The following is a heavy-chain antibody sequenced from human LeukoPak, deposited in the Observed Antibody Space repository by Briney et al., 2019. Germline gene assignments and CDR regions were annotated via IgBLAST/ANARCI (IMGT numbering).Heavy chain of an antibody. CDR1: GGSISSYY. Sequence: SETLSPTCTVSGGSISSYYWSWIRQPPGKRLEWIGYIYYGGSPNYNPSLKSRVTISIDTSKNQFSLKLTSVTAADTAVYYCARTIRYPYYFDYWGQGTLVIVSS. V-gene: IGHV4-59*01. CDR3: ARTIRYPYYFDY. D-gene: IGHD3-9*01. J-gene: IGHJ4*02. CDR2: IYYGGSP.